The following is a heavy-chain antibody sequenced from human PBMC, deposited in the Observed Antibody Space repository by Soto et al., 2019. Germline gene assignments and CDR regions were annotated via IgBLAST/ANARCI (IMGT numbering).Heavy chain of an antibody. CDR1: GFTFSDYY. Sequence: QVQLVESGGGLVKPGGSLRLTCVASGFTFSDYYMSWIRQAPGKGLEWVSFISSSGSSTDDADSAKGRFTISRDNAKNSLYLQMNSLRVEDTAVYYCARVAIAGRPLRLYYYMDVWGKGTTVTVSS. J-gene: IGHJ6*03. CDR2: ISSSGSST. CDR3: ARVAIAGRPLRLYYYMDV. D-gene: IGHD6-6*01. V-gene: IGHV3-11*01.